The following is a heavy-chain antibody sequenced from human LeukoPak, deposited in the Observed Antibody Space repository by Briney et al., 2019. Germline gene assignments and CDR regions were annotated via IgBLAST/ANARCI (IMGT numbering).Heavy chain of an antibody. J-gene: IGHJ4*02. V-gene: IGHV4-59*08. Sequence: PSETLSLTCAVSGGSMSSYYWSWIRQPPGKGLEWVGYIFYSGSTNYNPSLMSRLTISVDTPKNQFSLRLTSVTAADTAVYYCARHKLSDSGGFTSGFDYWGQGTLVTVSS. CDR1: GGSMSSYY. CDR3: ARHKLSDSGGFTSGFDY. CDR2: IFYSGST. D-gene: IGHD4-23*01.